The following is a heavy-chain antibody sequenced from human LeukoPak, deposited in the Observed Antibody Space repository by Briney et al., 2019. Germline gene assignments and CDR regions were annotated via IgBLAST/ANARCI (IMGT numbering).Heavy chain of an antibody. CDR1: GFTFSSNS. Sequence: GGSLRLSCAASGFTFSSNSMNWVRQAPGKGLEWVSYISSTGGTIYYADSMKGRFTISRDNAKNSLYLQMNSLRAEDTAVYYCARAETYYDYVWGTNRPGYFDYWGQGTLVTVSS. D-gene: IGHD3-16*02. J-gene: IGHJ4*02. CDR2: ISSTGGTI. CDR3: ARAETYYDYVWGTNRPGYFDY. V-gene: IGHV3-48*04.